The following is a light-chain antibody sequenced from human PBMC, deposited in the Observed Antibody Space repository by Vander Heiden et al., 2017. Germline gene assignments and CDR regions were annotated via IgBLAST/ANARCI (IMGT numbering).Light chain of an antibody. CDR3: QVWDRNLVI. J-gene: IGLJ2*01. CDR1: NIGSKN. CDR2: SDD. Sequence: SYALTQPLSVSVALGQTARITCGGNNIGSKNVHWYQQKPGPAPVLVLFSDDNRAAGIPERFSGSNSGYTATLTIRRAQAGDEADYYCQVWDRNLVIFGGGTKLTVL. V-gene: IGLV3-9*01.